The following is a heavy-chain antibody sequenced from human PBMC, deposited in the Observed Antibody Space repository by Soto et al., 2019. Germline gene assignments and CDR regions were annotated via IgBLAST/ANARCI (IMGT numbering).Heavy chain of an antibody. CDR3: ARTYVTDVVVVPASKDYMDV. CDR1: GGSFIGYY. CDR2: INHSGST. V-gene: IGHV4-34*01. Sequence: SETLSLTCAVYGGSFIGYYWIWIRQPPGKGLEWLGIINHSGSTNYSPSLKSRVTISVDASKNLFSLKLSSVTAADTAVYYCARTYVTDVVVVPASKDYMDVWGKGTTVTVSS. J-gene: IGHJ6*03. D-gene: IGHD2-2*01.